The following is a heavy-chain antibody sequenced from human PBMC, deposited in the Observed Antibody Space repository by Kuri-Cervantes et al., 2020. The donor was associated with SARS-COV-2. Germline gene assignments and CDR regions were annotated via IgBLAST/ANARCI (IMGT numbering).Heavy chain of an antibody. D-gene: IGHD1-1*01. CDR2: VNPDGSYT. CDR1: GGSFSGYY. J-gene: IGHJ4*02. V-gene: IGHV3-74*01. CDR3: VRDGDHWNFDY. Sequence: GESLKISCAVYGGSFSGYYWSWIRQPPGKGLVWVSRVNPDGSYTNNADSVKGRFTLSSDNAKNMLFLQMNSLRAEDTAVYYCVRDGDHWNFDYWGQGTLVTVSS.